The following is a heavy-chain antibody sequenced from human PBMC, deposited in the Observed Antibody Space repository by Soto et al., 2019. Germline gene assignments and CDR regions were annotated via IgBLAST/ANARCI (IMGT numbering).Heavy chain of an antibody. CDR3: ARDHQYGRNWAFDY. CDR1: GGSISSYY. D-gene: IGHD3-10*01. Sequence: SETLSLTCTVSGGSISSYYWSWIRQPPGKGLEWIGYIYYSGSTNYNPSLKSRVTISVDTSKNQFSLKLSSVTAADTAVYYCARDHQYGRNWAFDYWGPGALVTVSS. J-gene: IGHJ4*02. V-gene: IGHV4-59*01. CDR2: IYYSGST.